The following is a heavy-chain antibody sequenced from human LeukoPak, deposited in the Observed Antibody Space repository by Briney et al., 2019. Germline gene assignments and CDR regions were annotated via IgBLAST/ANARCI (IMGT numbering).Heavy chain of an antibody. CDR2: INWNGGST. CDR3: ARDSDDILTGYGAFDI. J-gene: IGHJ3*02. CDR1: GFTFDDYG. V-gene: IGHV3-20*04. D-gene: IGHD3-9*01. Sequence: RPGGSLRLSCAASGFTFDDYGMSWVRQGPGKGLEWVSGINWNGGSTGYADSVKGRFTISRDNAKNSLYLQMNSLRAEDTALYYCARDSDDILTGYGAFDIWGQGTMVTVSS.